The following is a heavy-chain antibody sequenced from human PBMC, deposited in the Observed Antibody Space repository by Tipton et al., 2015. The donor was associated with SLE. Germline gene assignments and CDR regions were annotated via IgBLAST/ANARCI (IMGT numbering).Heavy chain of an antibody. CDR3: ARLSGWTGYFDY. V-gene: IGHV4-59*08. D-gene: IGHD6-19*01. Sequence: TLSLTCTVSGGSISSHYWSWIRQHPGKGLEWIGYIYYSGSTYYNPSLKSRVTISVDTSKNQFSLKLSSVTAADTAVYYCARLSGWTGYFDYWGQGTLVTVSS. CDR2: IYYSGST. CDR1: GGSISSHY. J-gene: IGHJ4*02.